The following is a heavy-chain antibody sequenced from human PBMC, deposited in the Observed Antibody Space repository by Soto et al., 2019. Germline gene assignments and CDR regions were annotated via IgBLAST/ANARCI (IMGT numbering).Heavy chain of an antibody. V-gene: IGHV3-9*01. CDR2: ISWNSGSI. Sequence: GGSLRLSCAASGFTFDDYAMHWVRQAPGKGLEWVSGISWNSGSIGYADSVKGRFTISRDNAKNSLYLQMNSLRAEDTALYYCAKEAPYSSSSVNWGQGTLVTVSS. D-gene: IGHD6-6*01. CDR3: AKEAPYSSSSVN. CDR1: GFTFDDYA. J-gene: IGHJ4*02.